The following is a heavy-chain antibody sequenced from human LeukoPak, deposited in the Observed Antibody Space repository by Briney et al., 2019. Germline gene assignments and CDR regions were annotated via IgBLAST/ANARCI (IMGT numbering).Heavy chain of an antibody. J-gene: IGHJ3*02. CDR1: GGFVSSGSYY. CDR2: ISYSGST. V-gene: IGHV4-61*01. CDR3: ARRGSGGRSFDI. D-gene: IGHD2-15*01. Sequence: SETLSLTCTVSGGFVSSGSYYWTWIRQPPGKGLEWIGYISYSGSTNYNPSLKSRVTISVDTSKNQFSLNLSSVTAADTAVYYRARRGSGGRSFDIWGQGTMVTVSS.